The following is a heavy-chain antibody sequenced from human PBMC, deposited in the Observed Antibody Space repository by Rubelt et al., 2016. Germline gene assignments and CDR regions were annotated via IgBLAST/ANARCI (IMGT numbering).Heavy chain of an antibody. J-gene: IGHJ4*02. D-gene: IGHD5-18*01. Sequence: EVQLVESGGGLVQPGGSLRLSCAASGFTFSSYSMNWVRQAPGKGLEWVSYISSSSSTIYYADSVKGRFTISRDNAKNSLYLQMNSLRAEDTAIYYCAKGLRDFDYWGQGTLVTVSS. V-gene: IGHV3-48*04. CDR1: GFTFSSYS. CDR3: AKGLRDFDY. CDR2: ISSSSSTI.